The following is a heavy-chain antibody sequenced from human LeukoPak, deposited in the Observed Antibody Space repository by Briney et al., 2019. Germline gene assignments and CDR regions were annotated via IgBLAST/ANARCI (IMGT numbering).Heavy chain of an antibody. Sequence: SETLSLTCTVSGDSISRSTHYWAWIRQPPGKGLEWIGSVYYGRSPYFNPSLESRATISVDTSKNHFSLKMSSVTAADTAVYYCARSSGTGTFSYWGQGTLVTVSS. CDR1: GDSISRSTHY. CDR2: VYYGRSP. D-gene: IGHD6-25*01. V-gene: IGHV4-39*02. CDR3: ARSSGTGTFSY. J-gene: IGHJ4*02.